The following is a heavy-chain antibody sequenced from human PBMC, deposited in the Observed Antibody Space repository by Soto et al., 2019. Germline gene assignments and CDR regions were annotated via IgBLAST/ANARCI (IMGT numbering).Heavy chain of an antibody. J-gene: IGHJ4*02. CDR3: ARGPSSLTRFDY. V-gene: IGHV3-30-3*01. Sequence: LRLSCAASGFTFSSYAMHWVRQAPGKGLEWVAGISYDGSNKYYADSVKGRFTISRDNSKNTLYLQMNSLRAEDTAVFYCARGPSSLTRFDYWGQGTLVTVSS. D-gene: IGHD2-2*01. CDR1: GFTFSSYA. CDR2: ISYDGSNK.